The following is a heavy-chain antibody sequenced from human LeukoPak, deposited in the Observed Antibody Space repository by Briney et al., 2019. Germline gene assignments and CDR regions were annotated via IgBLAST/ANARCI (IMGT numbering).Heavy chain of an antibody. D-gene: IGHD2-15*01. CDR1: GLSFSSDA. J-gene: IGHJ4*02. V-gene: IGHV3-23*01. Sequence: PGGSLRLSCAASGLSFSSDAMSWGRQAPGKGLEWGSAISGNEGSTYYADSVKGRFTISRDNSKNTLYLQMNSLRAEGTAVYYCAKVVVVVAAHYYLDYWGQGTLVTVSS. CDR2: ISGNEGST. CDR3: AKVVVVVAAHYYLDY.